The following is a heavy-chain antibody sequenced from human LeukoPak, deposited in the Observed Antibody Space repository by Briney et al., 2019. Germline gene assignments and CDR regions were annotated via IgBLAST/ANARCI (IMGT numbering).Heavy chain of an antibody. D-gene: IGHD2-15*01. CDR1: GASISSGDYS. Sequence: PSQTLSLTCAVSGASISSGDYSWSWSRQPDGKGLEWIGHVYTSGSTNFNPSLKSRLTMSIDTSKNQFSLKLRSVTAADTAVYYCARVSRKGDCSDSSCYEDVWGKGTRVTVSS. V-gene: IGHV4-61*09. CDR3: ARVSRKGDCSDSSCYEDV. J-gene: IGHJ6*04. CDR2: VYTSGST.